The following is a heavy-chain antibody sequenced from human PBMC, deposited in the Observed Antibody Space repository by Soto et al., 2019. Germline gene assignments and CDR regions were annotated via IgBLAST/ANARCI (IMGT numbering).Heavy chain of an antibody. D-gene: IGHD1-1*01. CDR2: IIHIFGTA. CDR1: GVTFSSYA. J-gene: IGHJ6*02. Sequence: KVSCKASGVTFSSYAISWVRQAPAQGLEWMGGIIHIFGTANYAQTFQGRVTITADKSTSQASLVLSSLTSADTAVYYCARGVHPGGMDVWGQGTTVTVSS. CDR3: ARGVHPGGMDV. V-gene: IGHV1-69*06.